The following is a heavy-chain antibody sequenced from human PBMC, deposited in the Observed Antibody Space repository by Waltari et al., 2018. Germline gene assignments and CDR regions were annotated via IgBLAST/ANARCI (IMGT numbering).Heavy chain of an antibody. CDR1: GGTFSSYA. D-gene: IGHD6-13*01. V-gene: IGHV1-69*11. CDR3: ARAFGGIAAAGIGWYFDL. Sequence: QVQLLQSGAAVKKPGSSVKVPCKASGGTFSSYAISWVRQAPGQGLECLGGIIPILGRANYAQKFQGRVTITADESTSTAYMERSSRRSEDTAVYYCARAFGGIAAAGIGWYFDLWGRGTLVTVSS. CDR2: IIPILGRA. J-gene: IGHJ2*01.